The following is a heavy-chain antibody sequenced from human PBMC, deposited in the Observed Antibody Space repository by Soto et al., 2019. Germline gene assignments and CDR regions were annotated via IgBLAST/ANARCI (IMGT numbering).Heavy chain of an antibody. D-gene: IGHD3-10*01. CDR3: VRDRDLRDYYGMDV. CDR2: ISTNGRSK. Sequence: GGSLRLSCAVSGFAFSTYMMNWVRHAPGKGLEWIADISTNGRSKSYAASVRGRFTISRDNTKNSMYLQMNSLRDDDTAVYYCVRDRDLRDYYGMDVWGQGTTVTAP. J-gene: IGHJ6*02. CDR1: GFAFSTYM. V-gene: IGHV3-48*02.